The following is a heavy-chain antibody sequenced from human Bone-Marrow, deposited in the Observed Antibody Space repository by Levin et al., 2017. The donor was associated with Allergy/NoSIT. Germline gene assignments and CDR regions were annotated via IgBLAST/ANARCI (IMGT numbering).Heavy chain of an antibody. Sequence: SLKISCAASGFTFDDYAMHWVRQAPGKGLEWVSGISWNSGSIGYADSVKGRFTISRDNAKNSLYLQMNSLRAEDTALYYCAKGRYQLIPNWFDPWGQGTLVTVSS. J-gene: IGHJ5*02. V-gene: IGHV3-9*01. D-gene: IGHD5-24*01. CDR2: ISWNSGSI. CDR3: AKGRYQLIPNWFDP. CDR1: GFTFDDYA.